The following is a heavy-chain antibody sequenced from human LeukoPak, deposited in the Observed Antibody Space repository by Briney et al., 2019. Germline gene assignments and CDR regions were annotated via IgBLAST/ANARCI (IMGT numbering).Heavy chain of an antibody. Sequence: GGSLRLSCAASGFTFSSYSMNWVRQAPGKGLEWVSSISSGSSYIYYADSVKGRFTVSRDNAKNSLFLQMNSLRAEDTAVYYCATAPTEDGDGSSPGYWGQGTLVTVSS. CDR1: GFTFSSYS. CDR2: ISSGSSYI. D-gene: IGHD4-17*01. V-gene: IGHV3-21*01. CDR3: ATAPTEDGDGSSPGY. J-gene: IGHJ4*02.